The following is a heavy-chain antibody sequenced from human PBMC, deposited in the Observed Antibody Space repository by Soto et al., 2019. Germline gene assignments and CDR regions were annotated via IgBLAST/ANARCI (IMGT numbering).Heavy chain of an antibody. CDR3: AKDSGVGATYFDY. Sequence: GGSLRLSCAASGFTFSSYGMHWVRQAPGKGLEWVAVISYDGSNKYYADSVKGRFTISRDNSRNTLYLQMNSLRAEDTAVYYCAKDSGVGATYFDYWGQGTLVTVSS. CDR2: ISYDGSNK. J-gene: IGHJ4*02. D-gene: IGHD1-26*01. CDR1: GFTFSSYG. V-gene: IGHV3-30*18.